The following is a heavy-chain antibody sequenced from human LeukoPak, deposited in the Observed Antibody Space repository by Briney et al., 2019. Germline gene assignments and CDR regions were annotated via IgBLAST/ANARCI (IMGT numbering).Heavy chain of an antibody. J-gene: IGHJ5*02. V-gene: IGHV3-74*01. Sequence: GGSLRLSCAASGFTFSSYWMHCVRQAPGKGLVWVSRIYSDGSRTKYADSVKGRVTISRDNAKNTLYLQMNSVRAEDTAVYHCARDLCTSTGCQYWFDPWGQGTLVTVSS. D-gene: IGHD2-2*01. CDR2: IYSDGSRT. CDR3: ARDLCTSTGCQYWFDP. CDR1: GFTFSSYW.